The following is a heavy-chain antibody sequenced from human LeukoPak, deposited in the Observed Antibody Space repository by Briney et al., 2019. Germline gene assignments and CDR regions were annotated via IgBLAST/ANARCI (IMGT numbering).Heavy chain of an antibody. J-gene: IGHJ4*02. CDR3: ARDCYDSSGYFDTGDY. V-gene: IGHV1-46*01. Sequence: ASVKVSCKASGYTFTSYYMHWVRQAPGQGLEWMGIINPSGGSTSYAQKFQGRDTMTRDTSTSTVYMELSSLRSEDTAVYYCARDCYDSSGYFDTGDYWGQGTLVTVSS. CDR1: GYTFTSYY. CDR2: INPSGGST. D-gene: IGHD3-22*01.